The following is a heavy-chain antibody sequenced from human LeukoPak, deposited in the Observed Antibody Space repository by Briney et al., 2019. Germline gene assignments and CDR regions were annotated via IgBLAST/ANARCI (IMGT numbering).Heavy chain of an antibody. CDR3: ARSTVTTFMMMGAFDI. D-gene: IGHD4-17*01. J-gene: IGHJ3*02. Sequence: GGSLRLSCVTSGFTFSNHAMHWVRQGPGKGLEWVAVISDDGSSKFYADSVKGRFTIFRDNSKNTLFLQINSLRPEDTAVYYCARSTVTTFMMMGAFDIWGQGTMVTVSS. CDR1: GFTFSNHA. CDR2: ISDDGSSK. V-gene: IGHV3-30*04.